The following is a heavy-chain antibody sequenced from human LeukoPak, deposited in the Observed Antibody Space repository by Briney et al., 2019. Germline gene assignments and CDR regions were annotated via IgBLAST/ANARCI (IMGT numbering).Heavy chain of an antibody. J-gene: IGHJ4*02. V-gene: IGHV4-59*11. CDR1: GGSISGHF. Sequence: PSDTLSLTCTVSGGSISGHFWGWFRRPPGKGLENIGYIHSSGSTNYNPSFGSRVTVSLEMSKNQFSLTLTSVTAADTAVYYCARDPGDTDWYNFDFWGQGILVTVSS. CDR3: ARDPGDTDWYNFDF. D-gene: IGHD3-9*01. CDR2: IHSSGST.